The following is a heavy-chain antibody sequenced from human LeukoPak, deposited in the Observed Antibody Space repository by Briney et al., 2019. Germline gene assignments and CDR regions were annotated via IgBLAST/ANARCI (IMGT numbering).Heavy chain of an antibody. V-gene: IGHV1-69*05. Sequence: SVKVSCKASGGTFSSYAISWVRQAPGQGLEWMGRIIPIFGTANYAQKFQGRVTITTDESTSTAYMELSSLRSEDTAVYYCARLGMAYYYDSSGINDAFDIWGQGTRVTVSS. J-gene: IGHJ3*02. CDR1: GGTFSSYA. D-gene: IGHD3-22*01. CDR3: ARLGMAYYYDSSGINDAFDI. CDR2: IIPIFGTA.